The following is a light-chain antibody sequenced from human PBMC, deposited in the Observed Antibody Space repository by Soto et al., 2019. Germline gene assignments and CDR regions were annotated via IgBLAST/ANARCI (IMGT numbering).Light chain of an antibody. Sequence: DIQLTQSPSSLSASVGDRVSISCRASQSINNYLNWYQQKPGKAPKVLIFAASTLQSGVPSRFSGSGSGTDFTLTITSLQPEDFATYSCQQSYSRTFGQGTKVDI. CDR1: QSINNY. CDR3: QQSYSRT. V-gene: IGKV1-39*01. J-gene: IGKJ1*01. CDR2: AAS.